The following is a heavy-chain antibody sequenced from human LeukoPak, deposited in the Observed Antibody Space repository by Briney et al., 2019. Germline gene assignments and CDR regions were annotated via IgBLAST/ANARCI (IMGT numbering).Heavy chain of an antibody. CDR3: ARTGRGYSYGTFDY. V-gene: IGHV5-51*01. D-gene: IGHD5-18*01. Sequence: GESLKISCKASGYDFSTYFIGWVRQMPGKGLEWMGIIYPGDSDTRYSPSFQGQVTISADKSISTAYLQWSSLKASDTAMYYCARTGRGYSYGTFDYWGQGTLVTVSS. CDR2: IYPGDSDT. J-gene: IGHJ4*02. CDR1: GYDFSTYF.